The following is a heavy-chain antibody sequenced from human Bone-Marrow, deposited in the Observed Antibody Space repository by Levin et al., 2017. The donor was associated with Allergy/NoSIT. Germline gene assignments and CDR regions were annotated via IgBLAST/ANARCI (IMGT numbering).Heavy chain of an antibody. CDR3: ARGHFPYYYYGMDV. J-gene: IGHJ6*02. V-gene: IGHV1-18*01. Sequence: TWVRQAPGQGLEWMGWVSAYSGNTNYALKLQDRVTMTTDTATNTAYMELTSLRSDDTAIYYCARGHFPYYYYGMDVWGQGTTVVVSS. CDR2: VSAYSGNT.